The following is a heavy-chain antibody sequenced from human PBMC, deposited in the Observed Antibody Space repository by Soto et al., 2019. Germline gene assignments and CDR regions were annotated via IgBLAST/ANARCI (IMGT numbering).Heavy chain of an antibody. V-gene: IGHV1-2*04. CDR3: TRGGSTAYSPSWYSS. D-gene: IGHD6-13*01. J-gene: IGHJ5*02. CDR1: GDTFTGYY. CDR2: INPNSGGT. Sequence: ASVKGSCKASGDTFTGYYMHWVRQAPGQGLEWMGWINPNSGGTNYEQKFQGWATMTRDTSTSTAYMELSMLKPDATVVYYCTRGGSTAYSPSWYSSWGQGTLVTVSS.